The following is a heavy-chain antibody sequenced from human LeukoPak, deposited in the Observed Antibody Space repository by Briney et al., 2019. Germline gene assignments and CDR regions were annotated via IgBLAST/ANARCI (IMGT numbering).Heavy chain of an antibody. V-gene: IGHV3-74*01. CDR3: ARGEGSYSDY. J-gene: IGHJ4*02. CDR1: GFTFSNYW. D-gene: IGHD1-26*01. Sequence: GGSLRLSCAASGFTFSNYWMHWVRQAPGKGLVWVSRIRSDGGYTSYADSVKGRLTISRDNAKNTLYLQMNNLRAEDTAVYYCARGEGSYSDYWGQGTLVTVSS. CDR2: IRSDGGYT.